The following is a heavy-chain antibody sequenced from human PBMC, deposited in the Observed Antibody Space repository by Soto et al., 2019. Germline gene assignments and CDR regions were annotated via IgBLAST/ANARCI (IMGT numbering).Heavy chain of an antibody. CDR3: AKDLGRSTDAYYYYYGMDV. J-gene: IGHJ6*02. Sequence: GGSLRLSCAASGFTFSSYAMSWVRQAPGKGLEWVSAISGSGGSTYYADSVKGRFTISRDNSKNTLYLQMNSLRAEDTAVYYCAKDLGRSTDAYYYYYGMDVWGQGTTVTV. CDR1: GFTFSSYA. CDR2: ISGSGGST. D-gene: IGHD1-1*01. V-gene: IGHV3-23*01.